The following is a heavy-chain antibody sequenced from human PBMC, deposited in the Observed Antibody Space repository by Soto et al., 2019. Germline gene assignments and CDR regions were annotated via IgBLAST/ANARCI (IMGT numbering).Heavy chain of an antibody. Sequence: GGTLRLSCIASGFTFRSYEMNWVRQAPGKGLEWVSYIDRRGRNKYDADSVKGRFTISRDSAKNSLYLQMHSLTAEETAVYYCARDSTYYDSSDYFDHWGQGTPVTVSS. CDR1: GFTFRSYE. J-gene: IGHJ4*02. CDR3: ARDSTYYDSSDYFDH. D-gene: IGHD3-22*01. CDR2: IDRRGRNK. V-gene: IGHV3-48*03.